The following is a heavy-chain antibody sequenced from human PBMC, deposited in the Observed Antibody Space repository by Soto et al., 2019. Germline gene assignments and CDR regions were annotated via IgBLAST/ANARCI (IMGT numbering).Heavy chain of an antibody. V-gene: IGHV1-2*02. J-gene: IGHJ4*02. D-gene: IGHD2-15*01. CDR2: INPNSGGT. Sequence: ASVKVSCKASGYTFTGYYMHWVRQAPGQGLEWMGWINPNSGGTNYAQKFQGRVTMTRDTSISTAYMELSRLRSDDTAVYYCARESQDCSGGSCYANFDYWGQGTLVTVSS. CDR3: ARESQDCSGGSCYANFDY. CDR1: GYTFTGYY.